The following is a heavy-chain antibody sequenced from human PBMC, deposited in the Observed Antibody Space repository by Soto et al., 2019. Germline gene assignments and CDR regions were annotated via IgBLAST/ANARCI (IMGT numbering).Heavy chain of an antibody. CDR2: INHSGST. J-gene: IGHJ4*02. Sequence: KLSETLSLTCAVYGGSFSGYYWSWIRQPPGKGLEWIGEINHSGSTNYNPSLKSRVTISVDTSKNQFSLKLSSVTAADTAVYYCARPSTGVFDYWGQGTLVTVSS. V-gene: IGHV4-34*01. CDR3: ARPSTGVFDY. CDR1: GGSFSGYY. D-gene: IGHD3-10*01.